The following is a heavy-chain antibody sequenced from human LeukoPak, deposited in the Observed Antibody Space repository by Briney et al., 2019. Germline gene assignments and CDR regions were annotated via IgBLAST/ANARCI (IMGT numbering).Heavy chain of an antibody. CDR3: ARSIPNHYVWGSYRSPNPFDY. D-gene: IGHD3-16*02. Sequence: PGGSLRLSCAASGFTFSSYAMSWVRQGPGKGLEWVSVIYSGGSTYYADSVKGRFTISRHNSKNTLYLQMNSLRAEDTAVYYCARSIPNHYVWGSYRSPNPFDYWGQGTLVTVSS. CDR2: IYSGGST. J-gene: IGHJ4*02. CDR1: GFTFSSYA. V-gene: IGHV3-53*04.